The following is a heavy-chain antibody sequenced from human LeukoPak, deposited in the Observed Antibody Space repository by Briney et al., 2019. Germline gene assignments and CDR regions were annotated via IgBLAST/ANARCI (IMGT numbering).Heavy chain of an antibody. CDR3: ARENSRVNWFDP. J-gene: IGHJ5*02. CDR1: GFSFSTYS. Sequence: GGSLRLSCAASGFSFSTYSMNWVRQAPGKGLEWVSSISTTSSYIYYADSVKGRFTISRDSAKNSLYLQMNSLRAEDTAVYYCARENSRVNWFDPWGQGTLVTVSS. CDR2: ISTTSSYI. D-gene: IGHD6-13*01. V-gene: IGHV3-21*01.